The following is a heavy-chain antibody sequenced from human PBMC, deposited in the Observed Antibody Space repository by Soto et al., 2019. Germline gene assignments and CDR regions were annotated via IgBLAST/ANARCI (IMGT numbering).Heavy chain of an antibody. J-gene: IGHJ6*02. D-gene: IGHD3-10*01. CDR2: ISAYNGNT. CDR3: ARDLDPVTFHYGMDV. Sequence: VKVSCKASGYTFTSYGISWVRQAPGQGLEWMGWISAYNGNTNYAQKLQGRVTMTTDTSTSTAYMELRSLRSDDTTVYYCARDLDPVTFHYGMDVWGQGTTVTVSS. CDR1: GYTFTSYG. V-gene: IGHV1-18*01.